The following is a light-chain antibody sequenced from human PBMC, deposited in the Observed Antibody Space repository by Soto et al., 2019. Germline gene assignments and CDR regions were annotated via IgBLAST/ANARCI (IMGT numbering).Light chain of an antibody. Sequence: AIQLTQSPSSLSASVGDRVTITCRASQGISSYLGWYQQKPGKAPNLLIYDASSLESGVPSRFSGSGSGTEFTLTISSLQPDDFAVYYCQQYNNWPRTFGQGTKVDIK. CDR3: QQYNNWPRT. V-gene: IGKV1D-13*01. J-gene: IGKJ1*01. CDR2: DAS. CDR1: QGISSY.